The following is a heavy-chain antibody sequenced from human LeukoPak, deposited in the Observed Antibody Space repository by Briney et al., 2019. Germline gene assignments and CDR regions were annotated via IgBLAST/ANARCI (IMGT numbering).Heavy chain of an antibody. Sequence: SETLSLTCTVAAGSISSYYWSWIRRPPGQGLESIGYIYYSGSSNYNPSLNSRVTISVDTSKNQFSLKVSSVTAADTAVYYCSKYYDFWSGYYVFDYWGQGTLVTVSS. CDR2: IYYSGSS. CDR1: AGSISSYY. V-gene: IGHV4-59*08. D-gene: IGHD3-3*01. J-gene: IGHJ4*02. CDR3: SKYYDFWSGYYVFDY.